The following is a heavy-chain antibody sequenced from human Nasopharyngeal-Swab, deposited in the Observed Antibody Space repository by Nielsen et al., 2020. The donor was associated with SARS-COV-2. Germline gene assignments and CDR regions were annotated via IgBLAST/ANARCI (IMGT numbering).Heavy chain of an antibody. D-gene: IGHD2-15*01. CDR1: GGSFSGYY. CDR3: ARGHNCSGGSCYSSGYYFDY. CDR2: INHSGST. V-gene: IGHV4-34*01. Sequence: SETLSLTCAVYGGSFSGYYWSWIRQPPGKGLEWIGEINHSGSTNYNPSLKSRVTISVDTSKNQFSLKLSSVTAADTAAYYCARGHNCSGGSCYSSGYYFDYWGQGTLVTVSS. J-gene: IGHJ4*02.